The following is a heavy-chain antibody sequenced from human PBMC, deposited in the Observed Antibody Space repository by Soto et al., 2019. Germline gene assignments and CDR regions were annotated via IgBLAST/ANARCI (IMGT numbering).Heavy chain of an antibody. Sequence: PSETVSLTCTVSGGSISSGDYYWSWIRQPPGKGLEWIGYIYYSGSTYYNPSLKSRVTISVDTSKNQFSLKLSSVTAADTAVYYCASYDSSGYYYDDYWGQGTLVTVSS. D-gene: IGHD3-22*01. J-gene: IGHJ4*02. CDR2: IYYSGST. V-gene: IGHV4-30-4*01. CDR3: ASYDSSGYYYDDY. CDR1: GGSISSGDYY.